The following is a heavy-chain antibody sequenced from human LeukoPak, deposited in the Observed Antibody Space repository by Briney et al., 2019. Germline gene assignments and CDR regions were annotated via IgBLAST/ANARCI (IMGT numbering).Heavy chain of an antibody. CDR2: IRYDGSNK. CDR1: GFTFSSYG. D-gene: IGHD4-11*01. V-gene: IGHV3-30*02. CDR3: AKWAVTTGVLWFDP. J-gene: IGHJ5*02. Sequence: GGSLGLSCAASGFTFSSYGMHWVRQAPGKGLEWVAFIRYDGSNKYYADSVKGRFTISRDNSKNTLYLQMNSLRAEDTAVYYCAKWAVTTGVLWFDPWGQGTLVTVSS.